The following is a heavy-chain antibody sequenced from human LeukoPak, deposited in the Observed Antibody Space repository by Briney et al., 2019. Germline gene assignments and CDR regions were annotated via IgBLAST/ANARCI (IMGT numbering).Heavy chain of an antibody. V-gene: IGHV4-59*01. J-gene: IGHJ4*02. CDR1: GGSISSYY. Sequence: SETLSLTCTVSGGSISSYYWSWIRQPPGKGLEWIGYIYYSGSTNYNPSLKSRVTISVDTSKNQFPLKLSSVTAADTAVYYCARWGKIHNYYDSSGYYYWGQGTLVTVSS. D-gene: IGHD3-22*01. CDR3: ARWGKIHNYYDSSGYYY. CDR2: IYYSGST.